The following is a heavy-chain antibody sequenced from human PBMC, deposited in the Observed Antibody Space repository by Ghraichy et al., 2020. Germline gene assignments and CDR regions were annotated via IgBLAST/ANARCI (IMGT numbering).Heavy chain of an antibody. CDR2: IRSKANSYAT. CDR3: TTPASRVDTDY. V-gene: IGHV3-73*01. D-gene: IGHD3-10*01. Sequence: LSLTCAASGFTFSGSAMHWVRQASGKGLEWVGRIRSKANSYATAYAASVKGRFTISRDDSKNTAYLQMNSLKTEDTAVYYCTTPASRVDTDYWGQGTLVTVSS. CDR1: GFTFSGSA. J-gene: IGHJ4*02.